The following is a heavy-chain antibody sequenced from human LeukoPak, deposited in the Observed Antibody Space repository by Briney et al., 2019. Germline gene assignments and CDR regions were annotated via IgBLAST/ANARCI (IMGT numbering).Heavy chain of an antibody. V-gene: IGHV3-30*18. J-gene: IGHJ6*02. CDR3: AKYRGNRSAAYDMDV. Sequence: PGGSLRLSCAASGFTFSSYGRHWVRQAPGKGLERGAHISFYCVKPDYALSVKGRFTISRDSSQNTLYLQMNSLRAEDTAVYYCAKYRGNRSAAYDMDVWGQGTTVTVSS. CDR1: GFTFSSYG. D-gene: IGHD5-12*01. CDR2: ISFYCVKP.